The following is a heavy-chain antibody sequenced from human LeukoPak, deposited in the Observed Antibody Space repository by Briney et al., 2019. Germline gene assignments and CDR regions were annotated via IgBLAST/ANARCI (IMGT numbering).Heavy chain of an antibody. J-gene: IGHJ5*02. Sequence: GGSLRLSCAASGFTFSDYYMSWIRQAPGKGLEWVSYISSSGSTIYYADSVKGRFTISRDNAKNSLYLQMNSLRAEDTAVYYRARESSSAPNWFDPWGQGTLVTVSS. V-gene: IGHV3-11*01. CDR2: ISSSGSTI. D-gene: IGHD6-6*01. CDR3: ARESSSAPNWFDP. CDR1: GFTFSDYY.